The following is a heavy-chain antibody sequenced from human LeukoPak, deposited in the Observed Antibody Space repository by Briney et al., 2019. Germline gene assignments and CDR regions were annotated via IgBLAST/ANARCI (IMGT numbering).Heavy chain of an antibody. CDR2: INSDGSST. J-gene: IGHJ4*02. V-gene: IGHV3-74*01. CDR3: VRGYCSGGNCYQLPFDY. D-gene: IGHD2-15*01. Sequence: GGSLRLSCEASGFTFSSYWMHWVRQAPGKGLVWVPRINSDGSSTFYADSVKGRFTISRDNAKNTLYLQMDSVGAEDTALYYCVRGYCSGGNCYQLPFDYWGQGTLVTVSS. CDR1: GFTFSSYW.